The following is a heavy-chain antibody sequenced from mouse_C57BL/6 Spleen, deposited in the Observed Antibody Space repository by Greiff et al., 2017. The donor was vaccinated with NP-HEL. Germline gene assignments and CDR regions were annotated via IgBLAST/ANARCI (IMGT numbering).Heavy chain of an antibody. CDR3: ARSPLYYGSSNWYFDV. D-gene: IGHD1-1*01. V-gene: IGHV3-8*01. Sequence: EVHLVESGPGLAKPSQTLSLTCSVTGYSITSDYWNWIRKFPGNKLEYMGYISYSGSTYYNPSLKSRISITRDTSKNQYYLQLNSVTTEDTATYYCARSPLYYGSSNWYFDVWGTGTTVTVSS. J-gene: IGHJ1*03. CDR1: GYSITSDY. CDR2: ISYSGST.